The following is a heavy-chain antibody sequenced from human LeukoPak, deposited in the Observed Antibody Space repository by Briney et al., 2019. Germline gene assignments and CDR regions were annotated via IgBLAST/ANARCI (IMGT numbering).Heavy chain of an antibody. CDR1: GYSFTSYW. V-gene: IGHV5-51*01. CDR2: IFPGDSDT. D-gene: IGHD4-23*01. J-gene: IGHJ3*02. CDR3: ATAVVTNAFDI. Sequence: GGSLKISCKGSGYSFTSYWIGWVRQMPGKGLEWMGIIFPGDSDTRYSPSFQGQVTISADKSISTAYLQWSSLKASDTAMYYCATAVVTNAFDIWGQGTMVTVSS.